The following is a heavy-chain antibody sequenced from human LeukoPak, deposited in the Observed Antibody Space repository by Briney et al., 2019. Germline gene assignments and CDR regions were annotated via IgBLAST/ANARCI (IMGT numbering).Heavy chain of an antibody. V-gene: IGHV1-69*04. D-gene: IGHD2-2*01. CDR3: AREGCSSTSCLSRGMDV. CDR2: IIPILGIA. J-gene: IGHJ6*02. Sequence: GASVKVSCKASGYTFTSYDINWVRQATGQGLEWMGRIIPILGIANYAQKFQGRVTITADKSTSTAYMELSSLRSEDTAVYYCAREGCSSTSCLSRGMDVWGQGTTVTVSS. CDR1: GYTFTSYD.